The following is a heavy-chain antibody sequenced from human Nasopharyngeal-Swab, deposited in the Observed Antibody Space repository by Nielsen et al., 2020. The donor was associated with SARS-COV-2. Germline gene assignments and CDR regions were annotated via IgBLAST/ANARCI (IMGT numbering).Heavy chain of an antibody. CDR1: GYTFNSYY. V-gene: IGHV1-46*02. CDR3: ARPAGGDFAPLGFDY. D-gene: IGHD3-16*01. CDR2: INPSGGST. J-gene: IGHJ4*02. Sequence: ASVKVSCKASGYTFNSYYMHWVRQAPGQGLEWMGIINPSGGSTSYAQKFQGRVTMTRDTSTSTVYMELSSLRSEDTAVDYCARPAGGDFAPLGFDYWGQGTLVTVSS.